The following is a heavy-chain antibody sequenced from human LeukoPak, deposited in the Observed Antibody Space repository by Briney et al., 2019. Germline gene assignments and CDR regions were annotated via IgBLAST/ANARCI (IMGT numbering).Heavy chain of an antibody. CDR3: ARGPTYYYDSSGYSNWFDP. D-gene: IGHD3-22*01. CDR1: GGTFSSYA. Sequence: GASVKVSCKASGGTFSSYAISWVRQAPGQGLEWMGRIIPIFGTANYAQKFQGRVTITTDESTSTVYMDLSSLRSEDTAVYYCARGPTYYYDSSGYSNWFDPWGQGTLVTVSS. CDR2: IIPIFGTA. J-gene: IGHJ5*02. V-gene: IGHV1-69*05.